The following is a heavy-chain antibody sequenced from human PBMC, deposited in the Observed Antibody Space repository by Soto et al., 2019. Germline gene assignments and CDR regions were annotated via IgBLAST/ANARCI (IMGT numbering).Heavy chain of an antibody. CDR3: AATWLKDIVVVVAATPGPFDY. D-gene: IGHD2-15*01. Sequence: ASVKVSCKASGYTFTSYAMHWVRQAPGQRLEWMGWINAGNGNTKYSQKFQGRVTITGDTSASTAYMELSSLRSEDTAVYYCAATWLKDIVVVVAATPGPFDYWGQGTLVTVSS. V-gene: IGHV1-3*01. J-gene: IGHJ4*02. CDR2: INAGNGNT. CDR1: GYTFTSYA.